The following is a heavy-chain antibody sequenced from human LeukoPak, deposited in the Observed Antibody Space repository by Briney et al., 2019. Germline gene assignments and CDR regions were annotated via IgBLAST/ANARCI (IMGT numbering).Heavy chain of an antibody. CDR3: ARELGDYALYYYYYMDV. V-gene: IGHV4-34*01. CDR1: GGSFSRYF. D-gene: IGHD4-17*01. Sequence: PSETLSLTCAVYGGSFSRYFWSWIRQPPGKGLEWIGEIDDSGSTNYNPSLKSRGTISVDRSKDQFSLKLSSVTAADTAVYYCARELGDYALYYYYYMDVWGKGTTVTVSS. J-gene: IGHJ6*03. CDR2: IDDSGST.